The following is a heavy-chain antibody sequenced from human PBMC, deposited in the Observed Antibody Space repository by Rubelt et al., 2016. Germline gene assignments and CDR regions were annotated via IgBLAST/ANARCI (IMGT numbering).Heavy chain of an antibody. CDR3: ARTPSGGTDCSGDCYLDY. V-gene: IGHV4-31*03. J-gene: IGHJ4*02. CDR2: IFYTGTT. D-gene: IGHD2-21*02. CDR1: GGSIGSGGHY. Sequence: QVQLQESGPGLVKPSQTVSLTCTVSGGSIGSGGHYWSWIRQHPGKGLEWIGHIFYTGTTYYNPSLESRLTISIDTSRSQFSLKPNSVTAADTAVYYCARTPSGGTDCSGDCYLDYWGQGTLVTVSS.